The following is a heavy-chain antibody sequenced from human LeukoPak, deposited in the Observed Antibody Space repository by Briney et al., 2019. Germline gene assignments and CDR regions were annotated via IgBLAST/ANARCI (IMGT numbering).Heavy chain of an antibody. V-gene: IGHV3-33*01. Sequence: GRSLRLSCAVSGFTFSNYDMHWFRKAPGKGLEGVAVIWYDGSNKYYADSVKGRFTISRDNSKNTLYLQMNTLRAEDTAVYYCARDPGGVVYFDYWGQGTLVTVSS. CDR1: GFTFSNYD. J-gene: IGHJ4*02. CDR3: ARDPGGVVYFDY. D-gene: IGHD2-8*01. CDR2: IWYDGSNK.